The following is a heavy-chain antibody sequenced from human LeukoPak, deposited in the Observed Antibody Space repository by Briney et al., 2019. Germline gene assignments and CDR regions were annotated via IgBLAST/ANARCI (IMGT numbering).Heavy chain of an antibody. CDR2: IIPIAAVV. CDR3: VRDGGFDIVTLDY. Sequence: GASVKVSCKASGGTFSSDAFSWVRQAPGQGLRWMGRIIPIAAVVQYAPRFQDRVTITADKSTSTAYMELSSLTSEDTAVYYCVRDGGFDIVTLDYWGQGTRVTVSS. V-gene: IGHV1-69*04. J-gene: IGHJ4*02. CDR1: GGTFSSDA. D-gene: IGHD3-9*01.